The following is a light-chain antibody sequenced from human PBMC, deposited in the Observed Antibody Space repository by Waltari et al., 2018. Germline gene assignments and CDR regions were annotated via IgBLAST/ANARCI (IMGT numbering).Light chain of an antibody. CDR2: EAS. Sequence: EIMLTQSPGTLSLSPGERATLSCRASPSISRYLAWYQHKPGQAPRLLIYEASSRATGIPDRFSGSGSGTDFSLTISRLEPEDFAVYYCQKYGSLPATFGQGTKVEIK. CDR3: QKYGSLPAT. V-gene: IGKV3-20*01. CDR1: PSISRY. J-gene: IGKJ1*01.